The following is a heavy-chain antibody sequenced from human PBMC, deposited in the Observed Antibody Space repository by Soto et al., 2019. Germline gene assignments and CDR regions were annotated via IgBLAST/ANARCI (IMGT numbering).Heavy chain of an antibody. CDR1: GFTFSSYA. J-gene: IGHJ4*02. CDR3: AKQSYYYDSSGYPTETFDY. CDR2: ISGSGGST. Sequence: GGSLRLSCAASGFTFSSYAMSWVRQAPGKGLEWVSAISGSGGSTYYADSVEGRFTISRDNSKNTLYLQMNSLRAEDTAVYYCAKQSYYYDSSGYPTETFDYWGQGTLVTVSS. D-gene: IGHD3-22*01. V-gene: IGHV3-23*01.